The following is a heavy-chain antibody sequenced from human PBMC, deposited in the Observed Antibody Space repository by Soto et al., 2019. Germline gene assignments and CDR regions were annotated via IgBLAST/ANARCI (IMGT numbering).Heavy chain of an antibody. V-gene: IGHV1-69*01. D-gene: IGHD2-8*01. J-gene: IGHJ6*02. CDR2: IIPIVGTA. CDR1: GGTFSSYA. Sequence: QVQLVQSGAEVKKPGYSVKVSCKASGGTFSSYAISWVRQAPGPGLEWMEGIIPIVGTANYAQKFQGRVTITADESTSTAYREQGSLSSEDTAVYYCARDRGGYCTNCVCGPGYYYYGMDAWGQGTTVTVSS. CDR3: ARDRGGYCTNCVCGPGYYYYGMDA.